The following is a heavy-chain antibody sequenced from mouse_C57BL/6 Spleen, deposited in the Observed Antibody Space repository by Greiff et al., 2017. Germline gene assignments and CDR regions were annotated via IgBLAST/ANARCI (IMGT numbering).Heavy chain of an antibody. J-gene: IGHJ3*01. CDR3: ARCGIYYDYDRAWMAY. D-gene: IGHD2-4*01. Sequence: QVQLQQPGAELVKPGASVKMSCKASGYTFTSYWITWVKQRPGQGLEWIGDIYPGSGSTNYNEKFKSKATLTVDTSSSTAYMQLSSLTSEDSAVYYCARCGIYYDYDRAWMAYWGQGTLVTVSA. CDR1: GYTFTSYW. V-gene: IGHV1-55*01. CDR2: IYPGSGST.